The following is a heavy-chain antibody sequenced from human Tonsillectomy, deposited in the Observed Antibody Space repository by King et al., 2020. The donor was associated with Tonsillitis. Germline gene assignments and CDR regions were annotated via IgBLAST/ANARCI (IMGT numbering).Heavy chain of an antibody. J-gene: IGHJ3*02. CDR1: GGSISSSSYY. D-gene: IGHD3-22*01. CDR2: IYYSGST. Sequence: LQLQESGPGLVKPSETLSLTCTVSGGSISSSSYYWGWIRQPPGKGLEWIGSIYYSGSTYYNPPPKSRVTISVDTSKNQFSLKLSSVTAADTAVYYCATGPYYYDSSGYYYGQSDAFDIWGQGTMVTVSS. V-gene: IGHV4-39*01. CDR3: ATGPYYYDSSGYYYGQSDAFDI.